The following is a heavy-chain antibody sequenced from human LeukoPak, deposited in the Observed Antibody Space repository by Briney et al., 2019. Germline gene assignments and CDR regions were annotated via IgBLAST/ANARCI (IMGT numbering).Heavy chain of an antibody. CDR2: ISSTGGST. CDR3: ARVSGYSGTWYVDY. V-gene: IGHV3-23*01. CDR1: GFTFSGY. D-gene: IGHD6-13*01. Sequence: GGSLRLSCAASGFTFSGYMSWVRQAPGKGLEWVSAISSTGGSTYYADSVKGRFTISRDNSKNTLYLQMNSLRADDTAVYYCARVSGYSGTWYVDYWGQGTPVTVSS. J-gene: IGHJ4*02.